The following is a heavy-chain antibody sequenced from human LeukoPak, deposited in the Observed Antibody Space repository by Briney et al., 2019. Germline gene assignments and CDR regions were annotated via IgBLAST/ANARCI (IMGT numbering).Heavy chain of an antibody. J-gene: IGHJ4*02. CDR1: GFTFSSHW. Sequence: PGGSLRLSCAGSGFTFSSHWMNWVRQAPGKGLEWVSSISSSSSYIYYADSVKGRFTISRDNAKNSLYLQMNSLRAEDTAVYYCASLVGATTGGYYFDYWGQGTLVTVSS. CDR2: ISSSSSYI. CDR3: ASLVGATTGGYYFDY. V-gene: IGHV3-21*01. D-gene: IGHD1-26*01.